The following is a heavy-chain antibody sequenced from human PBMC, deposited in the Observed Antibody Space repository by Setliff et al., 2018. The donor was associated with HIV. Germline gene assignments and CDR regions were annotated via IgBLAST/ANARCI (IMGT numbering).Heavy chain of an antibody. V-gene: IGHV4-59*11. CDR2: IYNSVTT. Sequence: KPSETLSLTCTVSGGSISSHYWSWIRQAPGKGLQWIGFIYNSVTTNYNPSLKSRVTISLDTSKNQFSLKLPSVTAADTAVYYCARGGTSSNWFGPWGQGTLVTVSS. CDR1: GGSISSHY. D-gene: IGHD2-2*01. CDR3: ARGGTSSNWFGP. J-gene: IGHJ5*02.